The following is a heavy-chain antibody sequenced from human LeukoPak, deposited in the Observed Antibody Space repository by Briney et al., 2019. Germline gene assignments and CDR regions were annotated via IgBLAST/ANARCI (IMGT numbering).Heavy chain of an antibody. CDR2: TYWGDDK. CDR3: AHKPAQKNYFDP. CDR1: GFSLSTSQVG. V-gene: IGHV2-5*02. D-gene: IGHD1-7*01. J-gene: IGHJ5*02. Sequence: SGPTLVKPTQTLTQTCTFSGFSLSTSQVGVGWIRQPPGKALEWLALTYWGDDKRFSPSLKSRLTITKDASKNQVVLTMANLDPVDTATYYCAHKPAQKNYFDPWGQGTLVTVSS.